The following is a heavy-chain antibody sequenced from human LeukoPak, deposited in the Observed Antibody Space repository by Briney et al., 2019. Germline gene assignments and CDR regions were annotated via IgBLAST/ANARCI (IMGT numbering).Heavy chain of an antibody. D-gene: IGHD3-10*01. J-gene: IGHJ4*02. CDR3: ASDLGTYGSGSSY. CDR1: DASISNYF. Sequence: SETLSLTCAVSDASISNYFWSWIRQPAGKGLEWIGRIYTSGSTDYNPSLKSRLTMSVDTSKNQFSLKLSSVTAADTAVYYCASDLGTYGSGSSYWGQGTLVTVSS. CDR2: IYTSGST. V-gene: IGHV4-4*07.